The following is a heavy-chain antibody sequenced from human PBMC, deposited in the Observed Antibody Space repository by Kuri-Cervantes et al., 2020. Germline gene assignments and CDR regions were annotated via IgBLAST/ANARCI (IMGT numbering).Heavy chain of an antibody. CDR2: INPNSGGT. D-gene: IGHD6-19*01. CDR1: GYTFTGYY. J-gene: IGHJ5*02. Sequence: ASVKVSCKASGYTFTGYYMHWVRQAPGQGLEWMGWINPNSGGTNYAQKLQGRVTMTRDTSISTAYMELSRLRSEDTAVYYCARDLAVAGTIWFDPWGQGTLVTVSS. V-gene: IGHV1-2*02. CDR3: ARDLAVAGTIWFDP.